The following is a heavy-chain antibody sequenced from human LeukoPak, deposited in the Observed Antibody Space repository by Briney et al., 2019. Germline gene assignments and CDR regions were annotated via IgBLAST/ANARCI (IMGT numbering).Heavy chain of an antibody. J-gene: IGHJ3*02. D-gene: IGHD2-8*02. CDR1: GGSFSGYY. CDR2: INHSGST. V-gene: IGHV4-34*01. Sequence: SETLSLTCAVYGGSFSGYYWSWIRQPPGKGLEWIGEINHSGSTNYNPSLKSRVTISVDTSKSHFSLQLSSVTAADTAVYYCARRLLLAFDIWGQGTMVTVSS. CDR3: ARRLLLAFDI.